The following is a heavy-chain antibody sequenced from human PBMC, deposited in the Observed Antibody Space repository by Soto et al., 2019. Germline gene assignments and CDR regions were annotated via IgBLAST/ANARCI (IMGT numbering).Heavy chain of an antibody. Sequence: EVQLVESGGRLVQPGRSLRLSCVGTGLNFDDFAMHWVRQAPGKGLEWVSGITWNSRVLAYADSVKGRFTISRDNARNSLYLQMDSLRVEDTGIYYCVRGTTAWRGMDYWGQGALVTVSS. D-gene: IGHD1-1*01. CDR2: ITWNSRVL. CDR1: GLNFDDFA. V-gene: IGHV3-9*01. CDR3: VRGTTAWRGMDY. J-gene: IGHJ4*02.